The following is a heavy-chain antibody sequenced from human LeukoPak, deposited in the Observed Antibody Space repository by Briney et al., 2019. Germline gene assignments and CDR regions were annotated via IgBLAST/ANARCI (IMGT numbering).Heavy chain of an antibody. CDR2: INPSGGST. J-gene: IGHJ6*03. V-gene: IGHV1-46*01. CDR3: ARPNEYSSSSGGYYYYYYYMDV. D-gene: IGHD6-6*01. Sequence: ASVKVSCKASGYTFTSYYMHWVRQAPGQGLEWMGIINPSGGSTSYAQKFQGRVTMTRDMSTSTVYMELSSLRSEDTAVYYCARPNEYSSSSGGYYYYYYYMDVWGKGTTVTVSS. CDR1: GYTFTSYY.